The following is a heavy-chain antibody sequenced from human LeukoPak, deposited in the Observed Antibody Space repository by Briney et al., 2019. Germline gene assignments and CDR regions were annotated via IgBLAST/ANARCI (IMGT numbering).Heavy chain of an antibody. J-gene: IGHJ6*02. CDR1: GFTFSSYA. CDR3: ARDAGARPHYYYGMDV. Sequence: PGGSLRLSCVASGFTFSSYAMYWVRQAPGKGLEWVAVISYDENNKYYAASVKGRFTISRDNSKNTLYLQMNSLRAEDTAVYYCARDAGARPHYYYGMDVWGQGTTVTVSS. CDR2: ISYDENNK. V-gene: IGHV3-30-3*01. D-gene: IGHD3-10*01.